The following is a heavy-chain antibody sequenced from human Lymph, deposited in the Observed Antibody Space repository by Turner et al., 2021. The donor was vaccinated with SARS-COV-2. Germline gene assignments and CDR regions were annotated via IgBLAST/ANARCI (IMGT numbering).Heavy chain of an antibody. J-gene: IGHJ6*02. Sequence: VQLVQSGAEVKKPGASVKVSCKASGYTFTSYDINWVRQATGQGLEWMGWMNPDSGDTGYAQKFSGRVTMTRDTSISTAYMELSSLRSEDTAVYYCARGHGHCTSTSCYWDYYFGMDVWGQGTTVTVSS. CDR3: ARGHGHCTSTSCYWDYYFGMDV. CDR1: GYTFTSYD. CDR2: MNPDSGDT. D-gene: IGHD2-2*01. V-gene: IGHV1-8*01.